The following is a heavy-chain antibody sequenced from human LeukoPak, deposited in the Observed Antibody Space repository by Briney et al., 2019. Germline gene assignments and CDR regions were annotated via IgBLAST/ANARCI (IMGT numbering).Heavy chain of an antibody. J-gene: IGHJ4*02. Sequence: SETLSLTCTVSGGSISGGNYYWGWIRQPPGKGLEWIGSIHYSGAMYYKPSLKSRVTISVDTSKNQFSLKLSSVTAADTAVYYCARGVEPLAANTLAYWGQGTLVTVSS. CDR2: IHYSGAM. CDR1: GGSISGGNYY. CDR3: ARGVEPLAANTLAY. D-gene: IGHD1-14*01. V-gene: IGHV4-39*01.